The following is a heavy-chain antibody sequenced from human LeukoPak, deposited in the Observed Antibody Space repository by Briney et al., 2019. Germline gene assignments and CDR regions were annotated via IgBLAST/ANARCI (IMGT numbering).Heavy chain of an antibody. V-gene: IGHV4-39*01. Sequence: PSETLSLTCIVSGGSISSSNYYWGWIRQPPGKGLERIGSIYYSGSTYYNPSLKSRLTISVHTPKNQFSLELTSVTAADTAVYYCARAVVVTAMWIVYYFDYWGQGTLVTVSS. CDR2: IYYSGST. CDR1: GGSISSSNYY. CDR3: ARAVVVTAMWIVYYFDY. D-gene: IGHD2-21*02. J-gene: IGHJ4*02.